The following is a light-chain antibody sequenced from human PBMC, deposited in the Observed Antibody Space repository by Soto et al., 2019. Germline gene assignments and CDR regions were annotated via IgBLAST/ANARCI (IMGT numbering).Light chain of an antibody. CDR3: ERPSYSAGR. J-gene: IGKJ1*01. CDR1: QSVGSS. V-gene: IGKV3-15*01. CDR2: GAS. Sequence: ETVMTQYTATLSVSPGERVTLSCRASQSVGSSLAWYQQKPGQAPRVLLYGASTTAPGIPARFSGSGCGTEFTLAFCSLQAEECAVSIYERPSYSAGRVGQGTKVDIK.